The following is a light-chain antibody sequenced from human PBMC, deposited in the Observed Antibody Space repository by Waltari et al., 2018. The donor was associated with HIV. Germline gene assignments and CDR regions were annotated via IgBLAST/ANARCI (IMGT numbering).Light chain of an antibody. J-gene: IGLJ2*01. CDR2: DNN. CDR3: GTWDNSLKTVV. Sequence: QSVLTQPPSVSAPPGQPVSTTCPAFSSNIGNNFVSWYHQLPGKAPNLLIFDNNKRPSGIPDRVSASKSGTSATLAITGLQTGDEGDYYCGTWDNSLKTVVFGGGTKVTVL. CDR1: SSNIGNNF. V-gene: IGLV1-51*01.